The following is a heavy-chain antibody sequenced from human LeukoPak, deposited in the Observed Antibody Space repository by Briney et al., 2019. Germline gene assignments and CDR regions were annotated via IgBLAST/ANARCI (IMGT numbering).Heavy chain of an antibody. Sequence: SETLSLTCTVSGDSISSSSYYWGWICQPPGKGLEWIGSIYYSGRTYYNPSLKSRVTISVDTSKNQFSLKLSSVTAADTAVYYCARHVDTMVRGVIPTPSAFDIWGQGTMVTVSS. D-gene: IGHD3-10*01. CDR2: IYYSGRT. J-gene: IGHJ3*02. V-gene: IGHV4-39*01. CDR3: ARHVDTMVRGVIPTPSAFDI. CDR1: GDSISSSSYY.